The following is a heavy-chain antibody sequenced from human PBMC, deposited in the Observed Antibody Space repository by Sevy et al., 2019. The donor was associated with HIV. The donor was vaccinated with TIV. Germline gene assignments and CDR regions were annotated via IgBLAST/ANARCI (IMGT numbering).Heavy chain of an antibody. V-gene: IGHV3-30*18. CDR3: AKNRLPGGSYFSRHGLDV. Sequence: GGSLRLSCAASGFTFSSYDMHWVRQAPGKGLEWVAIILHDGSYREYVDSVRGRFTMSRENSKITMYLQMNGLSIEDTAVYYCAKNRLPGGSYFSRHGLDVWGRGTTVTVSS. J-gene: IGHJ6*02. CDR1: GFTFSSYD. CDR2: ILHDGSYR. D-gene: IGHD3-10*01.